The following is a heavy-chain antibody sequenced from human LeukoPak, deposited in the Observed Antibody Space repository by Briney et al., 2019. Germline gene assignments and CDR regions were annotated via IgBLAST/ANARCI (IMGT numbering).Heavy chain of an antibody. Sequence: GASVKVSCKASGYTFPSFGTNWVRQAPGQGLEWMGWISGHNGNTNYAQKLQGRVTMTTDTSTSTAYMELRSLRSDDTAVYYCARGRYFFGSGSYYPEGMDVWGQGTTVTVSS. J-gene: IGHJ6*02. D-gene: IGHD3-10*01. V-gene: IGHV1-18*01. CDR3: ARGRYFFGSGSYYPEGMDV. CDR2: ISGHNGNT. CDR1: GYTFPSFG.